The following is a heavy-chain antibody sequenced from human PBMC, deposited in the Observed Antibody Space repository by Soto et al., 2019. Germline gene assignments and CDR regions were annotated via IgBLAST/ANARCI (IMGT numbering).Heavy chain of an antibody. Sequence: GGSLRLSCAASGFTFTRYSMNWVRQAPGKGLEWVSSISSTTNYIYYGDSMKGRFTISRDNAKNSLYLEMNSLRAEDTAVYYCARVSEDLTSNFDYWGQGTLVTVSS. CDR2: ISSTTNYI. CDR3: ARVSEDLTSNFDY. CDR1: GFTFTRYS. V-gene: IGHV3-21*06. J-gene: IGHJ4*02.